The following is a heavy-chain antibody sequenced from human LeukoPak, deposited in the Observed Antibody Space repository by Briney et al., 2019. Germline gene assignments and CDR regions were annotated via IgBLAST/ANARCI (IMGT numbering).Heavy chain of an antibody. CDR2: IYYSGST. CDR3: ARVQGVD. J-gene: IGHJ4*02. D-gene: IGHD3-16*01. CDR1: GGSISSYY. Sequence: KASETLSLTCTVPGGSISSYYWSWIRQPPGKGLEWIGYIYYSGSTNYNPSLKSRVTISVDMSKNQFSLKLSSVTAADTAVYYCARVQGVDWGQGILVTVSS. V-gene: IGHV4-59*01.